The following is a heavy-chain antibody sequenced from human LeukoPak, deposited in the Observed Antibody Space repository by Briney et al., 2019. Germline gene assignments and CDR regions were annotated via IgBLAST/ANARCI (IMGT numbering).Heavy chain of an antibody. CDR3: AKDRCTNSWCSFDY. CDR1: GFTFSSYG. D-gene: IGHD6-13*01. Sequence: GGSPRLSCAASGFTFSSYGMHWVRQAPGKGLEWVAVIWYDGSNKYYADSVKGRFTISRDNSASMLFLQMHSLRAEDAAIYYCAKDRCTNSWCSFDYWGQGTPVTVSS. CDR2: IWYDGSNK. V-gene: IGHV3-33*02. J-gene: IGHJ4*02.